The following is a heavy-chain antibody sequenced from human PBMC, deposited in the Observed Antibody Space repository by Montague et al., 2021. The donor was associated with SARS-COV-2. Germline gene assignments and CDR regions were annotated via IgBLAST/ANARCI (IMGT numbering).Heavy chain of an antibody. Sequence: SETLSLTCSVSGDSITNHYWSWIRQPAGKGLEWIGRMHFTGKTNFIPFFSSRLTMSADTSKNQFSLKLTSVTAADTAIYFCARDSRTSGWGYWYHGLDVWGQGTTVIVSS. V-gene: IGHV4-4*07. CDR1: GDSITNHY. CDR3: ARDSRTSGWGYWYHGLDV. J-gene: IGHJ6*02. D-gene: IGHD6-19*01. CDR2: MHFTGKT.